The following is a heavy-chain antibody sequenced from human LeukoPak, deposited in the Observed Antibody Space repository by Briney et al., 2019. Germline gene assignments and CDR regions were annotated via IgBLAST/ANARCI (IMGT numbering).Heavy chain of an antibody. Sequence: SVKVSCKASGGTFSSYAISWVRQAPGQGLEWMGRIIPILGIANYAQKFQGRVTITADKSTSTAYMELSSLRSEDTAVYYCARAAAVTTLQAYYYGMDVWGQGTMVTVSS. CDR3: ARAAAVTTLQAYYYGMDV. V-gene: IGHV1-69*04. CDR2: IIPILGIA. D-gene: IGHD4-17*01. CDR1: GGTFSSYA. J-gene: IGHJ6*02.